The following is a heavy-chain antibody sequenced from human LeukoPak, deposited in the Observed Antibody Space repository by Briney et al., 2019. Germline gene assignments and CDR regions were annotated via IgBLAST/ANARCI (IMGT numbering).Heavy chain of an antibody. CDR1: GGSFSGYY. CDR3: ARGLKVVVVITSYRYFDL. Sequence: PSETLSLTCAVYGGSFSGYYWSWIRQPPGKGLEWIGEINHSGSTNYNPSLKSRVTISVDTSKNQFSLKLSSVTAADTAVYYCARGLKVVVVITSYRYFDLWGRGTLVTVSS. D-gene: IGHD3-22*01. CDR2: INHSGST. V-gene: IGHV4-34*01. J-gene: IGHJ2*01.